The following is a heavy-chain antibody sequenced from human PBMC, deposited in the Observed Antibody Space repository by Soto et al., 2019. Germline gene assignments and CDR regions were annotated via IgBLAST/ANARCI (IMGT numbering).Heavy chain of an antibody. CDR3: ASAVDIAMVSRYYYGMDV. V-gene: IGHV1-46*01. CDR1: GYTFTSYY. D-gene: IGHD5-18*01. J-gene: IGHJ6*02. Sequence: ASVKVSCKASGYTFTSYYMNWVRQAPGQGLEWMGIINPSVGSTNYAQKFQGRVTITRDKSTSTVYMELSSLRSEDTAVYYCASAVDIAMVSRYYYGMDVWGQGTTVTVSS. CDR2: INPSVGST.